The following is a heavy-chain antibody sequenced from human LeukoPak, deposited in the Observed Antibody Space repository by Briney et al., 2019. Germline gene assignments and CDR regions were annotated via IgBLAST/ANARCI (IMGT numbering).Heavy chain of an antibody. CDR3: ARGLQHDYVWGSYRLDWFDP. CDR2: ITWNGVGT. CDR1: GFTFDDYG. J-gene: IGHJ5*02. Sequence: GGSLRLSCAASGFTFDDYGMIWVRQAPGKGLEWVSYITWNGVGTAYADSMKGRFTVSRDNAKNSLYLQMNSLRAEDTAVYHCARGLQHDYVWGSYRLDWFDPWGQGTLVTVSS. D-gene: IGHD3-16*02. V-gene: IGHV3-20*01.